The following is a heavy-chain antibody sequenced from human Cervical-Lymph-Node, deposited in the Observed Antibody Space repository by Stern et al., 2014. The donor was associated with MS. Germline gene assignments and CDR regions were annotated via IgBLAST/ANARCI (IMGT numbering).Heavy chain of an antibody. CDR3: AKDRLRYFDWLNGMDV. Sequence: VQLVESEGGVVQPGRSLRLSCAASGFTFSSYGMHWVRQAPGKGLEWVAVISYDGSNKYYADSVKGRFTISRDNSKNTLYLQMNSLRAEDTAVYYCAKDRLRYFDWLNGMDVWGQGTTVTVSS. CDR2: ISYDGSNK. D-gene: IGHD3-9*01. CDR1: GFTFSSYG. V-gene: IGHV3-30*18. J-gene: IGHJ6*02.